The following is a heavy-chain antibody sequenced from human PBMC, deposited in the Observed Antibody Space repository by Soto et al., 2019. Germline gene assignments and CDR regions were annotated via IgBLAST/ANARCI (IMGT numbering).Heavy chain of an antibody. CDR3: ARSSGSYYGEYYYGMDV. CDR2: INPNSGGT. Sequence: ASVKVCCKASGYTFTGYDMHWVRQAPGQGLEWMGWINPNSGGTNYAQKFQGWVTMTRDTSISTAYMELSRLRSDDTAVYYCARSSGSYYGEYYYGMDVWGQGTTVTVSS. V-gene: IGHV1-2*04. D-gene: IGHD1-26*01. CDR1: GYTFTGYD. J-gene: IGHJ6*02.